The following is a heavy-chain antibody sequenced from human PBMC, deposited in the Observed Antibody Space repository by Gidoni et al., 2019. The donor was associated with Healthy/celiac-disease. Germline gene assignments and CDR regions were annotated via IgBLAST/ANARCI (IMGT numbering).Heavy chain of an antibody. V-gene: IGHV3-15*01. CDR3: TTDGGYKPFDY. Sequence: EVQLVETGGGMVKPGGSLRIACAASGIHCSNAWMSWVRQAPGKGLEWVGRIKSKTDGGTTDYAAPVKGRFTISRDDSKNTLYLQMNSLKTEDTAVYYCTTDGGYKPFDYWGQGTLVTVSS. J-gene: IGHJ4*02. D-gene: IGHD5-12*01. CDR1: GIHCSNAW. CDR2: IKSKTDGGTT.